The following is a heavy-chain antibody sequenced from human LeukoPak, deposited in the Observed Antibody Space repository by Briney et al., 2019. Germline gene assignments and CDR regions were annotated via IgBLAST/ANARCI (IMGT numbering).Heavy chain of an antibody. J-gene: IGHJ3*02. V-gene: IGHV3-33*01. CDR1: GFTFCNYG. CDR2: IWYDGSNE. Sequence: PGGSLRLSCAASGFTFCNYGMHWVRQAPGKGLEWVAGIWYDGSNEYYADSVKGRFTISRDNSKHTLYLQMNSLRAEDTAVYYCAREADCSGSSCYRGAFDIWGQGTMVTVSS. CDR3: AREADCSGSSCYRGAFDI. D-gene: IGHD2-15*01.